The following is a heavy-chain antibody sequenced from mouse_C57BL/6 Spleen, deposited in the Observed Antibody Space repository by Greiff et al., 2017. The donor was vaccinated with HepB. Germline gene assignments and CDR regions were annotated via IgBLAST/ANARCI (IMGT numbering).Heavy chain of an antibody. J-gene: IGHJ2*01. Sequence: VQLQQPGAELVRPGTSVKLSCKASGYTFTSYWMHWVKQRPGQGLEWIGVIDPSDSYTNYNQKFKGKATLTVDTSSSTAYMQLSSLTSEDSAVYYCARVPTMVTYFDYWGQGTTLTVSS. CDR3: ARVPTMVTYFDY. V-gene: IGHV1-59*01. CDR1: GYTFTSYW. CDR2: IDPSDSYT. D-gene: IGHD2-9*01.